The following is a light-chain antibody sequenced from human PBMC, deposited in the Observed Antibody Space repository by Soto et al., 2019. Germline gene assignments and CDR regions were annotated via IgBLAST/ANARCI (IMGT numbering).Light chain of an antibody. CDR1: QSVLYSSNNKNY. J-gene: IGKJ1*01. CDR3: QQYYSTPRT. CDR2: WAS. Sequence: DIVMTQSPDSLAVSLGERATINCKSSQSVLYSSNNKNYVAWYQQKPGQPPKLLIYWASTRESGVPDRFSGSGSGTDFTLTISSLQAEDVAVYYFQQYYSTPRTFGQGTKVEIK. V-gene: IGKV4-1*01.